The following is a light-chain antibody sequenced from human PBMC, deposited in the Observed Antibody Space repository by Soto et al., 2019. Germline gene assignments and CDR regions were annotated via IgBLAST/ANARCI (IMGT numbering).Light chain of an antibody. CDR1: SSNIGNNY. CDR3: GTWDSSAGV. CDR2: DNN. V-gene: IGLV1-51*01. J-gene: IGLJ1*01. Sequence: QAVVTQPPSVSAAPGQKVTISCSGSSSNIGNNYVSWYQQLPGTAPKLLIYDNNKRPSGIPDRFSGSKSGTSATLGITGLQTGDEADYYCGTWDSSAGVFGTGTKVTVL.